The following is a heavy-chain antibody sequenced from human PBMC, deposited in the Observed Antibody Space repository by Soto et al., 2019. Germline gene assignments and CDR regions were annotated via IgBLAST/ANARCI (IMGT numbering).Heavy chain of an antibody. D-gene: IGHD3-10*01. CDR1: GFTFSSYA. V-gene: IGHV3-23*01. CDR3: ARVLLWFGDLHQRGANFDS. Sequence: EVQLLDSGGGLVQPGGSLRLSCAASGFTFSSYAMTWVRQAPGRGLEWVSAISGSGSNTYYADSVRGRFTVSRDNSKNTLYLQMNSLRVEDTAVFYCARVLLWFGDLHQRGANFDSWGHGTLVTVSS. CDR2: ISGSGSNT. J-gene: IGHJ4*01.